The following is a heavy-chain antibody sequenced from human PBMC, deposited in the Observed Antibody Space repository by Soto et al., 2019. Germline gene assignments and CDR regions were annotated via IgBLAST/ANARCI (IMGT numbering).Heavy chain of an antibody. J-gene: IGHJ4*02. CDR1: GFTISSYD. Sequence: TGGSLRLSCAASGFTISSYDIHWVRQAAGKGLEWVSVINIAGDTYYSGSVKGRFTISRENAKNSLNLQMSTLRAEDTAVYYCARDRDNSGWSDWGQGTLVTVSS. CDR2: INIAGDT. D-gene: IGHD6-19*01. V-gene: IGHV3-13*01. CDR3: ARDRDNSGWSD.